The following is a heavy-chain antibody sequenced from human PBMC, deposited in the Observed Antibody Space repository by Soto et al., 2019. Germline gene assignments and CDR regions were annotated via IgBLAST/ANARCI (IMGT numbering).Heavy chain of an antibody. J-gene: IGHJ5*02. CDR2: ISGSGITT. D-gene: IGHD2-15*01. V-gene: IGHV3-23*01. Sequence: PGGSLRLSCVASGFTFNNCGMNWVRQAPGKGLEWVSGISGSGITTYYADSVKGRFTISRDTSKNTLYLQMNSLRAEDTAVYYCARSCSGGSCYPWFDPWGQGTLVTVSS. CDR1: GFTFNNCG. CDR3: ARSCSGGSCYPWFDP.